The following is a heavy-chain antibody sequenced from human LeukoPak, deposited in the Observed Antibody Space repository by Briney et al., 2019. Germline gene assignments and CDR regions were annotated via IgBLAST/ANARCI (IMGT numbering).Heavy chain of an antibody. J-gene: IGHJ6*03. D-gene: IGHD1-26*01. V-gene: IGHV4-61*02. CDR1: GGSISSGSYY. CDR2: IYTSGST. Sequence: PSETLSLTCTVAGGSISSGSYYWSWIRQPAGKGPEWIGRIYTSGSTNYNPSLKSRVTISVDTSKNQFSLKLSSVTAADTAVYYCARDGIAYYMDVWGKGTTVTVSS. CDR3: ARDGIAYYMDV.